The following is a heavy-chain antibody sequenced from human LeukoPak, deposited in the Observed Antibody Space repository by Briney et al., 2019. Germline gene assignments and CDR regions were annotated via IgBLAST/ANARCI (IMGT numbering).Heavy chain of an antibody. J-gene: IGHJ4*02. CDR3: ARDLMYSSTWETFN. V-gene: IGHV4-34*01. Sequence: PSETLSLTCAVYGGSFSGYYWSWIRQPPGKGLEWIGEINHSGSTNYNPSLKSRVTISVDTSKNQFSLKLSSVTAADTAVYYCARDLMYSSTWETFNWGQGTLVTVSS. D-gene: IGHD6-13*01. CDR1: GGSFSGYY. CDR2: INHSGST.